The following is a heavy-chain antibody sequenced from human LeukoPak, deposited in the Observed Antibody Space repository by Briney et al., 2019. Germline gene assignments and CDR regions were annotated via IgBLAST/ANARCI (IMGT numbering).Heavy chain of an antibody. V-gene: IGHV1-18*01. CDR2: ISAYNGNT. Sequence: ASVKVSCKASGYTFTSYGISWVRQAPGQGLEWMGCISAYNGNTNYAQKLQGRVTMTTDTSTSTAYMELRSLRSDDTAVYYCARGVTIFGVVSGWFDPWGQGTLVTVSS. CDR1: GYTFTSYG. CDR3: ARGVTIFGVVSGWFDP. D-gene: IGHD3-3*01. J-gene: IGHJ5*02.